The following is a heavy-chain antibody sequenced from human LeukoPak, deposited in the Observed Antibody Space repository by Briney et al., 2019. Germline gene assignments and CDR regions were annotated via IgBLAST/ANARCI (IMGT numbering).Heavy chain of an antibody. CDR1: GLSFSNFA. CDR2: IRGNGET. V-gene: IGHV3-23*01. J-gene: IGHJ6*03. Sequence: GGSLRLSCAASGLSFSNFAMSWVRQGPARGLEWVSSIRGNGETFYADSVKGRFTLSSESSRNTVYFQLNNLRVEDTAIYYCAKVGPLSILEYYYMDVWGKGTTVTVSS. D-gene: IGHD3-3*01. CDR3: AKVGPLSILEYYYMDV.